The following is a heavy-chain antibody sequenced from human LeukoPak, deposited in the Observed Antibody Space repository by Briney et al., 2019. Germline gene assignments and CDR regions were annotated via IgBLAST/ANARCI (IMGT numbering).Heavy chain of an antibody. V-gene: IGHV3-20*04. CDR3: ARDVTRYYYYMDV. CDR1: GFTFDDYG. CDR2: INWNGGST. J-gene: IGHJ6*03. D-gene: IGHD2-15*01. Sequence: PGGSLRLSCAASGFTFDDYGTSWVRQAPGKGLEWVSGINWNGGSTGYADSVKGRFTISRDNAKNSLYLQMNSLRAEDTALYYCARDVTRYYYYMDVWGKGTTVTVSS.